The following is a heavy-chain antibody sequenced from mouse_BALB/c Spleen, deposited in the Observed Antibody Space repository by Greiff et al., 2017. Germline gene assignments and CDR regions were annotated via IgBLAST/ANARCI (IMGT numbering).Heavy chain of an antibody. CDR1: GFNFTDYY. CDR3: NAPDGPFAY. J-gene: IGHJ3*01. D-gene: IGHD3-1*01. Sequence: VQLKESGAELVRSGASVKLSCTASGFNFTDYYMHWVKQRPEQGLEWIGWIDPENGDTEYAPKFQGKATMTADTSSNTAYLQLSSLTSEDTAVYYCNAPDGPFAYWGQGTLVTVSA. CDR2: IDPENGDT. V-gene: IGHV14-4*02.